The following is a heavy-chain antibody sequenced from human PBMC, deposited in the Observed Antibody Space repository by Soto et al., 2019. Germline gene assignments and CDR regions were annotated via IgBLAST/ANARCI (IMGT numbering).Heavy chain of an antibody. D-gene: IGHD2-15*01. CDR3: ARSDTAPYCSGGSCPTGFDY. V-gene: IGHV4-59*01. CDR2: IYYSGST. Sequence: SETLSLTCTVSGGSISSYYWSWIRQPPGKGLEWIGYIYYSGSTNYNPSLKSRVTISVDTSKNQFSLKLSSVTAADTAVYYCARSDTAPYCSGGSCPTGFDYWGQGTLVTVSS. CDR1: GGSISSYY. J-gene: IGHJ4*02.